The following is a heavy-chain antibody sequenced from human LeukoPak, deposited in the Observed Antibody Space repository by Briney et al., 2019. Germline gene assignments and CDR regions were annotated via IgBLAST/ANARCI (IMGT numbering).Heavy chain of an antibody. CDR2: ISNNGDNT. CDR1: GFTFSNYA. Sequence: GGSLRLSCSASGFTFSNYAIHWVRQAPGKGLEYVSTISNNGDNTNYADSVEGRFTISRDNSKNTLYLQMSGLRPEDTAVYYCVKAAGSWYGYFDYSGQGTLVTVSS. D-gene: IGHD6-13*01. J-gene: IGHJ4*02. V-gene: IGHV3-64D*06. CDR3: VKAAGSWYGYFDY.